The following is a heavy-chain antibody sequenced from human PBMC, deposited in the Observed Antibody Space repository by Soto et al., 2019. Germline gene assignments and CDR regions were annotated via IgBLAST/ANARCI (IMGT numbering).Heavy chain of an antibody. D-gene: IGHD3-3*01. V-gene: IGHV3-23*01. CDR1: GFPFSSYV. Sequence: EVQLLESGGGLVQRGGSLRLSCAASGFPFSSYVMSWVRQAPGKGLEWVSGISGGGSNTFYADSVKGRFTISRDNSKNTLLLQMNSLGAEDTAVYFCAKKVTIYAVDPADYWGQGTQVAVSS. CDR2: ISGGGSNT. CDR3: AKKVTIYAVDPADY. J-gene: IGHJ4*02.